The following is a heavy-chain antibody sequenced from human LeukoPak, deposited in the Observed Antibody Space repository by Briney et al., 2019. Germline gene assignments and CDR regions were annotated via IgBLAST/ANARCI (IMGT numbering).Heavy chain of an antibody. J-gene: IGHJ4*02. D-gene: IGHD3-22*01. CDR2: ISASGGST. Sequence: GGSLTLSCAASGFTLSSYAMSWVRQAPGKGLEWVSSISASGGSTNYADSVKGRFTISRDNSKNTVYLQMNSLRAEDTALYYCAREASYYYDSSGYHQYYFDYWGQGTLVTVSS. CDR3: AREASYYYDSSGYHQYYFDY. CDR1: GFTLSSYA. V-gene: IGHV3-23*01.